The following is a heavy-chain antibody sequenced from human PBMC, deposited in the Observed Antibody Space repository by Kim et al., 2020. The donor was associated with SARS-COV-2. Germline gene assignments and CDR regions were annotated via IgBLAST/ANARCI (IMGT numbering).Heavy chain of an antibody. CDR1: GFSFSNYA. J-gene: IGHJ4*01. CDR3: AKRSSAFSPARRIAFDS. D-gene: IGHD3-3*02. V-gene: IGHV3-23*01. Sequence: GGSLILSCEGSGFSFSNYAMSWVRQVPGKGLQWVSAITNSASDTFYSDSVEGRFTISRDNSKNTLYLQMDNLRGEDTAPYYCAKRSSAFSPARRIAFDS. CDR2: ITNSASDT.